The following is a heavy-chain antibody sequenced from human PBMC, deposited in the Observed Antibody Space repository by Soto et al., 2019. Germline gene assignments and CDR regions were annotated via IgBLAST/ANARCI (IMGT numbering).Heavy chain of an antibody. CDR3: ARAYCSGGSCYPGWFDP. CDR1: GFTFSSYS. Sequence: GGSLRLSCAASGFTFSSYSMNWVRQAPGKGLEWVSSISSSSSYIYYADSVKGRFTISRDNAKNSLYLQMNSLRAEDTAVYYCARAYCSGGSCYPGWFDPWGQGTLVTVSS. V-gene: IGHV3-21*01. D-gene: IGHD2-15*01. CDR2: ISSSSSYI. J-gene: IGHJ5*02.